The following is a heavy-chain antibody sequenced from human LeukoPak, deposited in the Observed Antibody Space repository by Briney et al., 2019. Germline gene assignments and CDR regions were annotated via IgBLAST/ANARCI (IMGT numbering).Heavy chain of an antibody. Sequence: PGGSLRLSCVVSGLIFGDCWMSWVRQAPGKGLEWVSYISSSSSTIYYADSVKGRFTISRDNAKNSLYLQMNSLRAEDTAVYYCAREIFTIFGVVIIPVLFDPWGQGTLVTVSS. D-gene: IGHD3-3*01. V-gene: IGHV3-48*01. J-gene: IGHJ5*02. CDR3: AREIFTIFGVVIIPVLFDP. CDR2: ISSSSSTI. CDR1: GLIFGDCW.